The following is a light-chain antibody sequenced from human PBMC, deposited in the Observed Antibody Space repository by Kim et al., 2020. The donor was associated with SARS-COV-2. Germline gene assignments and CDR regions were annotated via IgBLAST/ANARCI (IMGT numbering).Light chain of an antibody. J-gene: IGLJ2*01. CDR2: QDS. CDR3: QAWDSSTVV. CDR1: KLGAKY. V-gene: IGLV3-1*01. Sequence: SYELTQPPSVSVSPGQTASITCSGDKLGAKYACWYQQKPGQSPVLVIYQDSKRPSGIPERFSGSNSGNTATLTMSGTQAMDEADYYCQAWDSSTVVFGGGTQLTVL.